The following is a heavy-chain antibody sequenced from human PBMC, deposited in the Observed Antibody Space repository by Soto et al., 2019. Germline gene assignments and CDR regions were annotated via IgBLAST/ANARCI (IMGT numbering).Heavy chain of an antibody. CDR1: GFTFDDNA. CDR2: ISWNSGSI. V-gene: IGHV3-9*01. J-gene: IGHJ5*02. D-gene: IGHD2-2*01. Sequence: RLSCAASGFTFDDNAMHWVRQAPGKVLEWVSGISWNSGSIGYADSVKGRFTISRDNAKNSLYLQMNSLRAEDTALYYCAKDTSSCGQGTLVTVSS. CDR3: AKDTSS.